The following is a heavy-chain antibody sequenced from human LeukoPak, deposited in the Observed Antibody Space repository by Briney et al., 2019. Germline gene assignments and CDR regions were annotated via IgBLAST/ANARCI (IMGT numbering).Heavy chain of an antibody. D-gene: IGHD5-18*01. CDR2: IIPILGIA. J-gene: IGHJ4*02. Sequence: SVKVSCKASGYTFTNYGVTWVRQAPGQGLEWMGRIIPILGIANHAQKFQGRVTITADKSTSTAYMELSSLRSEDTAVYYCARAGLAMVNYYFDYWGQGTLVTVSS. CDR1: GYTFTNYG. CDR3: ARAGLAMVNYYFDY. V-gene: IGHV1-69*04.